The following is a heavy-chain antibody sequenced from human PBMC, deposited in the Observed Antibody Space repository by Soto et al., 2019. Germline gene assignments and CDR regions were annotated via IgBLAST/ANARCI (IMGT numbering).Heavy chain of an antibody. V-gene: IGHV6-1*01. CDR3: ARGSWDDVTGRYYMDV. CDR2: TYYRSKWYI. Sequence: QVQLQQSGPGLVKPSQTLSLTCDISGDSVSSNSAAWNWIRQTPSRGLEWLGRTYYRSKWYINYAVSVKSRITVNPYTSKNQSSLQLNSGTPEDTAVYYCARGSWDDVTGRYYMDVWGKGTTVTVSS. D-gene: IGHD1-1*01. J-gene: IGHJ6*03. CDR1: GDSVSSNSAA.